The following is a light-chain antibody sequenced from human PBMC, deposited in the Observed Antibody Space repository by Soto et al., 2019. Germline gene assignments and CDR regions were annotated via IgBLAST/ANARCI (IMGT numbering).Light chain of an antibody. J-gene: IGKJ1*01. V-gene: IGKV3-11*01. CDR1: QYINTR. CDR2: QTS. Sequence: EIVLTQPPATLSSFPGDRVTLSCRASQYINTRLAWYQHRPGQAPRLLIYQTSLRAAGIPARFSASGSGTDFTLTITDVQPGDFALYYCHQRQSWPRTFGQGT. CDR3: HQRQSWPRT.